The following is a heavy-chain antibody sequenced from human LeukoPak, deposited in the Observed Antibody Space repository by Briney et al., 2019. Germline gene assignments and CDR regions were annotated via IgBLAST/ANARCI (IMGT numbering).Heavy chain of an antibody. CDR3: ARTVGIAVAEDAFAL. CDR1: GGSFSGYY. J-gene: IGHJ3*01. Sequence: SETLSLTCAVYGGSFSGYYWSWIRQPPGEGLEWIGSIYYRGETYYNPSLKSRVTISVDTSKNQFSLRLTSVTAADTAVYYCARTVGIAVAEDAFALWGQGTVVTVSS. CDR2: IYYRGET. D-gene: IGHD6-19*01. V-gene: IGHV4-34*01.